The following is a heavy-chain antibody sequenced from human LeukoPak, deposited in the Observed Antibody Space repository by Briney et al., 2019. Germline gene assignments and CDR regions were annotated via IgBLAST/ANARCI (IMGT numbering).Heavy chain of an antibody. CDR2: ISYDGSNK. CDR3: ANSCSSTSCYSL. D-gene: IGHD2-2*01. CDR1: GFTFDDYA. J-gene: IGHJ4*02. Sequence: GGSLRLSCAASGFTFDDYAMHWVRQAPGKGLEWVAVISYDGSNKYYADSVKGRFTISRDNSKNTLYLQMNSLRAEDTAVYYCANSCSSTSCYSLWGQGTLVTVSS. V-gene: IGHV3-30*18.